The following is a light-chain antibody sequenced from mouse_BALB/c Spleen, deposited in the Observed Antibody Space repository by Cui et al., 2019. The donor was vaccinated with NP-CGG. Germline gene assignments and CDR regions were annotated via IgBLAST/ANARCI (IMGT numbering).Light chain of an antibody. J-gene: IGLJ1*01. CDR3: AVGYSNHWV. CDR1: TGAVTTSNY. V-gene: IGLV1*01. Sequence: QAVVTQESALTTSPGETVTLTCRSSTGAVTTSNYANWVQEKPDHLFTGLIGGTNNRAPGVPARFSGSLIGDKAALTITGARTEDEAIYFCAVGYSNHWVFGGGTKLTVL. CDR2: GTN.